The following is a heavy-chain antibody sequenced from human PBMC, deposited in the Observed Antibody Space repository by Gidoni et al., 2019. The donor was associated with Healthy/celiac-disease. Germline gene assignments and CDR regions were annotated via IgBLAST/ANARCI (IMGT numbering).Heavy chain of an antibody. CDR1: GGSISSGSYY. CDR3: ARDRMIFWDV. V-gene: IGHV4-61*02. D-gene: IGHD3-16*01. J-gene: IGHJ6*02. CDR2: IYTSGST. Sequence: QVQLQESGPGLVKPSQTLSLTCTVSGGSISSGSYYWSWIRQPAGKGLEWIGRIYTSGSTNYNPSLKSRVTISVDTSKNQFSLKLSSVTAADTAVYYCARDRMIFWDVWGQGTTVTVSS.